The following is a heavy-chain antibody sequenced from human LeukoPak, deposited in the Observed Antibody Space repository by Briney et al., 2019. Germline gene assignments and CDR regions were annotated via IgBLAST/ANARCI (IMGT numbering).Heavy chain of an antibody. CDR2: IGGSGGIS. V-gene: IGHV3-23*01. CDR1: GFTFISDA. J-gene: IGHJ4*02. D-gene: IGHD6-19*01. Sequence: PEGSLRLSSAASGFTFISDAMNWVRQTPGKGLEWVSVIGGSGGISYYADFVRGRFTISRDNSKNTLYMQMNSLRAEDTAVYYCPKGSLVAVAGTMHCWGQGTLVTVSS. CDR3: PKGSLVAVAGTMHC.